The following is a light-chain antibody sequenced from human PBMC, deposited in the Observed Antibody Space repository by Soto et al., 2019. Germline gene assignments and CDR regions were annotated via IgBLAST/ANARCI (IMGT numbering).Light chain of an antibody. CDR3: QQDSSSPPGVT. V-gene: IGKV3-20*01. Sequence: EIVLTQSPGTLSLSPGERATLSCRASQSVSNNYLAWYQQKPGQAPRLLIYGASSRATGIPDRFSGSGSGTDFTLTISRLEPEDFAVYYCQQDSSSPPGVTFGQGTRLEIK. CDR1: QSVSNNY. J-gene: IGKJ5*01. CDR2: GAS.